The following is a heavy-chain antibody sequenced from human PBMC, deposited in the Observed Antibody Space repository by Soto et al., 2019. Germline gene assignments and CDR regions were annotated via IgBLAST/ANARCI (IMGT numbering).Heavy chain of an antibody. D-gene: IGHD6-6*01. V-gene: IGHV1-3*01. Sequence: ASVKVSCKASGYTFTSYGIHWVRQAPGQRLEWTGWINAGNGNTNYAQKFQGRVTMTRDTSISTAYMELSRLRSDDTAVYYCARFPPLIKYSSSSETYYYYYGMDVWGQGTTVTVSS. CDR1: GYTFTSYG. CDR3: ARFPPLIKYSSSSETYYYYYGMDV. CDR2: INAGNGNT. J-gene: IGHJ6*02.